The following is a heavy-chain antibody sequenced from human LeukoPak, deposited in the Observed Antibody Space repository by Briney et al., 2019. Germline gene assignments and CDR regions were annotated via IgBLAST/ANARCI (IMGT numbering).Heavy chain of an antibody. V-gene: IGHV3-30*02. CDR3: AKGTVDTALTGYFDY. D-gene: IGHD5-18*01. J-gene: IGHJ4*02. CDR1: GFTFSSYG. Sequence: GGSLRLSCAASGFTFSSYGMHWVRQAPGKGLEGVAFIRYDGSNKYYADSVKGRFTISRDNSKNTLYLQMNSLRAEDTAVYYCAKGTVDTALTGYFDYWGQGTLVTVSS. CDR2: IRYDGSNK.